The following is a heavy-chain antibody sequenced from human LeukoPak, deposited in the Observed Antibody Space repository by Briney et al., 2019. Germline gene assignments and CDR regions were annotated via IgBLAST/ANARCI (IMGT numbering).Heavy chain of an antibody. CDR3: ARDCSSTSCYSGDY. J-gene: IGHJ4*02. CDR2: IIPIFGTA. D-gene: IGHD2-2*01. V-gene: IGHV1-69*05. CDR1: GGTFSSYA. Sequence: SVNVSCKASGGTFSSYAISWVRQAPGQGLEWMGGIIPIFGTANYAQKFQGRVTITTDESTSTAYMELSSLRSEDTAVYYCARDCSSTSCYSGDYWGQGTLATVSS.